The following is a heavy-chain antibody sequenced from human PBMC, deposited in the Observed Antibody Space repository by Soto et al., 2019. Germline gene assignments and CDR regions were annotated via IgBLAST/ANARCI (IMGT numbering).Heavy chain of an antibody. CDR1: GFTFSSQW. J-gene: IGHJ6*02. D-gene: IGHD1-1*01. CDR3: ARDSVNWNVMDV. Sequence: EVQLVESGGGLVQPGGSLRLSCAASGFTFSSQWMHWVRQAPGKGLVWVSRITSDGSSTTYADSVKGRFTISRDNAKNTLYLQMNSMRAEDTAVYYCARDSVNWNVMDVWGQGTTVTVSS. V-gene: IGHV3-74*01. CDR2: ITSDGSST.